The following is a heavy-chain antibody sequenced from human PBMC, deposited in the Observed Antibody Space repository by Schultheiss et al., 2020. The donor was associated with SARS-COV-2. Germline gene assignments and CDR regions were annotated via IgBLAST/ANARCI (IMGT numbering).Heavy chain of an antibody. J-gene: IGHJ6*02. CDR2: IYGGGNT. V-gene: IGHV3-66*01. CDR1: GFTVSSNY. D-gene: IGHD6-13*01. CDR3: ARGRAGDSSIRSPVMDV. Sequence: GGSLRLSCAASGFTVSSNYMSWVRQAPGKGLEWVSVIYGGGNTYYADSVKGRFTISRDNSKNTLYLQMNSLRAEDTAVYYCARGRAGDSSIRSPVMDVWGQGTTVTVSS.